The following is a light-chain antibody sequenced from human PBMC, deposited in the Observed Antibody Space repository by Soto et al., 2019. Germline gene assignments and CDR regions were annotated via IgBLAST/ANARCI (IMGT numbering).Light chain of an antibody. J-gene: IGKJ3*01. CDR3: QQYGSSPGT. V-gene: IGKV3-20*01. CDR1: QSVSIH. Sequence: ETVMTQSPGTLSVSLGERATLSCRASQSVSIHLAWYQQKPGQAPRLLIYAASSRATGIPARFSGSGSGTDFTLTISRLEPEDFAVYYCQQYGSSPGTFGPGTKVDIK. CDR2: AAS.